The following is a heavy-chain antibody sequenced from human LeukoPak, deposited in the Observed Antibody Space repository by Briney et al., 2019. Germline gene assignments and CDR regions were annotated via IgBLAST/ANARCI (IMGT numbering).Heavy chain of an antibody. CDR2: INHSGST. CDR1: GGSFSGYY. J-gene: IGHJ4*02. D-gene: IGHD5-12*01. Sequence: MSSETLSLTCAVYGGSFSGYYWSWIRQPPGKGLEWIGEINHSGSTNYNPSLKSRVTISVDTSKNQFSLKLSSVTAADTAVYYCARVGWLRFFDYWGQGTLVTVSS. V-gene: IGHV4-34*01. CDR3: ARVGWLRFFDY.